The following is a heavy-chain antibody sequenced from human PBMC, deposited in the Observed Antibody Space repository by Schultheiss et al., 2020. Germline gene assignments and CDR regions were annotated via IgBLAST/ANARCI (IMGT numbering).Heavy chain of an antibody. CDR3: ARVGAQYYYDSSVGAFDI. CDR2: IWYDGSNE. V-gene: IGHV3-33*08. J-gene: IGHJ3*02. D-gene: IGHD3-22*01. Sequence: GESLRLSCSASGFTFSSYAMHWVRQAPGKGLEWVAAIWYDGSNEYYADSVKGRFTISRDNSKNTLYLQMNSLRAEDTAVYYCARVGAQYYYDSSVGAFDIWGQGTMVTGSS. CDR1: GFTFSSYA.